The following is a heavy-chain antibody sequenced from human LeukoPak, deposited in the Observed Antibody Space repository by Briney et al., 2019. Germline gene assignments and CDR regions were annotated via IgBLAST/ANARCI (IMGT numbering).Heavy chain of an antibody. V-gene: IGHV3-49*03. Sequence: GGSLRLSCTASGFSVGDYALSWFRQAPGQGLEGVGFIRSKAYGGTTEYAASVKGRFTISRDDSKSIAYLQMNSLKTEDTAVYYCTRDDCGGDCYQFDYWGQGTLVTVSS. CDR3: TRDDCGGDCYQFDY. J-gene: IGHJ4*02. CDR1: GFSVGDYA. D-gene: IGHD2-21*02. CDR2: IRSKAYGGTT.